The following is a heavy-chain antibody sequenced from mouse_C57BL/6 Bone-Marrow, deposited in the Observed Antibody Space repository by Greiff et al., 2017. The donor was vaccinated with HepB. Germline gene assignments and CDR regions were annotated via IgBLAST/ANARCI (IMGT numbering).Heavy chain of an antibody. D-gene: IGHD1-1*01. CDR2: IDPSDSET. J-gene: IGHJ4*01. Sequence: VQLQQPGAELVKPGASVKLSCKASGYTFTSYWMHWVKQRPIQGLEWIGNIDPSDSETHYNQKFKDKATLTVDKSSSTAYMQLSSLTSEDSAVYYCAREDGGSSPYAMDYWGQGTSVTVSS. CDR3: AREDGGSSPYAMDY. V-gene: IGHV1-52*01. CDR1: GYTFTSYW.